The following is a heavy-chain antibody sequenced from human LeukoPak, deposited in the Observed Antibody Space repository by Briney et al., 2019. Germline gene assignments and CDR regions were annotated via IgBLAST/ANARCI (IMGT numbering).Heavy chain of an antibody. D-gene: IGHD6-19*01. J-gene: IGHJ4*02. V-gene: IGHV4-4*02. Sequence: SETLSLTCAVSGVSIDSGNWWIWVRQPPGKGLEWIGEIYHSGSTKYNPSLKSRVTISVDKSKNQFSLRLSSVTAADTAVYYCARQREWLVLSPDYWGQGTLVTVSS. CDR3: ARQREWLVLSPDY. CDR1: GVSIDSGNW. CDR2: IYHSGST.